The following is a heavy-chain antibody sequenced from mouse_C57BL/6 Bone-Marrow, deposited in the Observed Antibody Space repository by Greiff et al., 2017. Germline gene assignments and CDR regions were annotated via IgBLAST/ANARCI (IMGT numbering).Heavy chain of an antibody. CDR3: ARKAVTTVGAMDY. D-gene: IGHD1-1*01. Sequence: QVQLQQPGTELVKPGASVKLSCKASGYTFTSYWMHWVKQRPGQGLEWIGNINPSNGGTTYNEKFKSQATLTVDKSSSTAYMQLSSRTSEYSAVYYCARKAVTTVGAMDYWGQGTSVTVSS. CDR2: INPSNGGT. J-gene: IGHJ4*01. V-gene: IGHV1-53*01. CDR1: GYTFTSYW.